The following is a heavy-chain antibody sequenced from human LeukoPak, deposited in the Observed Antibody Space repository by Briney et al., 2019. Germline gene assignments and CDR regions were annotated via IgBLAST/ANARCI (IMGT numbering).Heavy chain of an antibody. CDR2: ISSNGGST. Sequence: GXLRLSCAASGFTFSSYAMHWVRQAPGKGLEYVSAISSNGGSTYYANSVKGRFTISRDNSKNTLYLQMGSLRAEDMAVYYCAREPGSYYYDYWGQGTLVTVSS. D-gene: IGHD3-10*01. J-gene: IGHJ4*02. CDR1: GFTFSSYA. V-gene: IGHV3-64*01. CDR3: AREPGSYYYDY.